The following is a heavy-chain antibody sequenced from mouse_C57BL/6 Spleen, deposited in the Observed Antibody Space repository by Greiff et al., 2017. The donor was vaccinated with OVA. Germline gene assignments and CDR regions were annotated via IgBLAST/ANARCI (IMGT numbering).Heavy chain of an antibody. CDR2: INYDGSST. V-gene: IGHV5-16*01. J-gene: IGHJ4*01. Sequence: EVKLVESEGGLVQPGSSMKLSCTASGFTFSDYYLAWVRQVPEKGLEWVANINYDGSSTYYLDSLKSRFIISRDNAKNILYLQMSRLKSEDTATYYCARDGLLAMDYWGQGTSVTVSS. CDR3: ARDGLLAMDY. D-gene: IGHD2-3*01. CDR1: GFTFSDYY.